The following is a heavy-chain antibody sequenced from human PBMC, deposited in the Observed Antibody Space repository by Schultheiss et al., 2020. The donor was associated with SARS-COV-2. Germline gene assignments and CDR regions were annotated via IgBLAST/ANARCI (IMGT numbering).Heavy chain of an antibody. CDR2: INHSGST. V-gene: IGHV4-4*02. Sequence: SGPTLVKPTQTLSLTCTFSGFSLSTSGMCVSWIRQPPGKGLQWIGEINHSGSTNYNPSLKSRVTISVDKSKNQFSLKLSSVTAADTAVYYCARVCGDYAHYYYYYGMDVWGQGTTVTVSS. J-gene: IGHJ6*02. CDR3: ARVCGDYAHYYYYYGMDV. CDR1: GFSLSTSGM. D-gene: IGHD4-17*01.